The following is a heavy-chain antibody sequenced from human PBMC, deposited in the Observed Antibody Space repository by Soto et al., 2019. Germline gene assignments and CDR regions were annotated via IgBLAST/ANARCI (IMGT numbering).Heavy chain of an antibody. D-gene: IGHD1-1*01. CDR2: ISYDGSNK. J-gene: IGHJ6*02. CDR1: GFTFSSYA. CDR3: ARDRLRYNWNDFPYYYYGMDV. V-gene: IGHV3-30-3*01. Sequence: QVQLVESGGGVVQPGRSLRLSCAASGFTFSSYAMHWVRQAPGKGLEWVAVISYDGSNKYYADSVKGRFTISRANSKNTLYLQMNSLRAEDTAVYYCARDRLRYNWNDFPYYYYGMDVWGQGTKVTVSS.